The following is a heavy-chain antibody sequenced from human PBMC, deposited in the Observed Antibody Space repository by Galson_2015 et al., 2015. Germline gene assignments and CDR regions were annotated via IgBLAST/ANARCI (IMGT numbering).Heavy chain of an antibody. V-gene: IGHV3-7*03. D-gene: IGHD5-12*01. CDR2: IKQDGSEK. Sequence: SLRLSCAASGFTFSSYWMSWVRQAPGKGLEWVANIKQDGSEKYYVDSVKGRFTISRDNAKNSLYLQMNSLRAEDTAAYYCARTTVGYSGYDYVAGWDYWGQGTLVTVSS. CDR1: GFTFSSYW. J-gene: IGHJ4*02. CDR3: ARTTVGYSGYDYVAGWDY.